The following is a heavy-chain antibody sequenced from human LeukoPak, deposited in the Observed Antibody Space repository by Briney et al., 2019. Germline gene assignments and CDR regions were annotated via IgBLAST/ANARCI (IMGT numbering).Heavy chain of an antibody. V-gene: IGHV3-7*05. D-gene: IGHD2-15*01. Sequence: PGGSLRLSCAASGFTLSNYWMSWVRQAPGEGLEWVANIKQDGSEKYYVDSVKGRFTISRDNAKNSLYLQMNSLRAEDTALYYCAREDQPRGTFDYWGQGILVTVSS. CDR2: IKQDGSEK. CDR3: AREDQPRGTFDY. CDR1: GFTLSNYW. J-gene: IGHJ4*02.